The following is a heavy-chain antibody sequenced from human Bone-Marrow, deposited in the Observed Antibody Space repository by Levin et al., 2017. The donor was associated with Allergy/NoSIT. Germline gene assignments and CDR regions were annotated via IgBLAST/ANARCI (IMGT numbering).Heavy chain of an antibody. J-gene: IGHJ4*02. CDR2: MGEDGADK. D-gene: IGHD1-20*01. CDR1: GFTFSDYA. Sequence: GGSLRLSCVASGFTFSDYAMTWVRQAPGKGLDWVANMGEDGADKYYVDSVKGRFTLSRDNAKKSLYLQMNNLSVDYTAVYYCARHNWYRFDYWGQGTLVTVSS. V-gene: IGHV3-7*01. CDR3: ARHNWYRFDY.